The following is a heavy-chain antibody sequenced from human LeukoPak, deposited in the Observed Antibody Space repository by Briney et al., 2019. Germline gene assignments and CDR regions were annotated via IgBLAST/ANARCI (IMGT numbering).Heavy chain of an antibody. J-gene: IGHJ6*02. CDR1: GFTFDDYT. CDR2: ISWDGGST. CDR3: AKEYGSGSYYLAGYYYGMDV. D-gene: IGHD3-10*01. Sequence: GGSLRLSCAASGFTFDDYTMHWVRQAPGKGLEWVSLISWDGGSTYYADSVKGRFTISRDNSKNSLYLQMNSLRTEDTALYYCAKEYGSGSYYLAGYYYGMDVWGQGTTVTVSS. V-gene: IGHV3-43*01.